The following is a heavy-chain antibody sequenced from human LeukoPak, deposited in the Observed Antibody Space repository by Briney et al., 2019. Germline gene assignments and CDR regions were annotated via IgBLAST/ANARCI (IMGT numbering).Heavy chain of an antibody. CDR2: ISSSSSDI. Sequence: GGSLRLSCAASGFTFSSYSINWVRQAPGKGLEWVSSISSSSSDIYYADSVKGRFTVSRDNAKNSLYLQMNSLRAEDTAVYYCAKESLVYQQLSDYYYYYMDVWGQGTTVTISS. V-gene: IGHV3-21*01. CDR3: AKESLVYQQLSDYYYYYMDV. D-gene: IGHD6-13*01. J-gene: IGHJ6*03. CDR1: GFTFSSYS.